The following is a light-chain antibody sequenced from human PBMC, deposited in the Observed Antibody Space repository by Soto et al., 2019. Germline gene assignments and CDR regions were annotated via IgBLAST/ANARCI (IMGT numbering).Light chain of an antibody. CDR1: SSDVGGYNY. Sequence: QSALTQPASVSGSPGQSITISCTGTSSDVGGYNYVSWYQQHPGKAPKLMIYDVSNRPSGVSNRFSGSKSGTTASLTISGLQAEDEYDYGCIYYTSSSTLYVVGTGTKLTVL. V-gene: IGLV2-14*01. J-gene: IGLJ1*01. CDR2: DVS. CDR3: IYYTSSSTLYV.